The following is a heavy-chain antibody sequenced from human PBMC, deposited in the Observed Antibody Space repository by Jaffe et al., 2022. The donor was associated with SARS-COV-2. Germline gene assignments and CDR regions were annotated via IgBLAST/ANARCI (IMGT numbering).Heavy chain of an antibody. Sequence: QVQLVQSGAEVKKPGASVKVSCKTSGYSFDNYAMHWVRQAPGQRLEWMGWINAGNDKTKYSEKFQGRLTISRDIFATTAYMELSSLRSEDTAVYFCARDWSLALFDRSGFFPSYFDYWGQGTLVTVSS. CDR3: ARDWSLALFDRSGFFPSYFDY. CDR2: INAGNDKT. V-gene: IGHV1-3*01. J-gene: IGHJ4*02. D-gene: IGHD3-22*01. CDR1: GYSFDNYA.